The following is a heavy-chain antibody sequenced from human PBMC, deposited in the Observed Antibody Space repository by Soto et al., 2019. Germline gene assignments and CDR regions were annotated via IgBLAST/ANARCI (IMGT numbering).Heavy chain of an antibody. J-gene: IGHJ3*02. CDR2: IYYSGST. CDR3: TRNAYYSGVFDI. V-gene: IGHV4-59*08. Sequence: PSETLSLTCTVSGGSISSYYWSWIRQPPGKGLEWIGYIYYSGSTNYNPSLKSRVTISVDTSKNQFSLTLSSVTAADTAVYYCTRNAYYSGVFDIWGQGTMVTVSS. CDR1: GGSISSYY. D-gene: IGHD3-10*01.